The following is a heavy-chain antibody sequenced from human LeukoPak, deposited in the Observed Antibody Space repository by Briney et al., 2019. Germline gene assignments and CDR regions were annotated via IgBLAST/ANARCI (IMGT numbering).Heavy chain of an antibody. J-gene: IGHJ4*02. V-gene: IGHV3-48*03. CDR3: ARPNPLGYCNSTSCYEYYFDY. D-gene: IGHD2-2*01. Sequence: GGSLRLSCAGSGFTFSSYEMNWVRQAPGKGLEWVSHISSSGSTIYYADSVKGRFTISRDNAKNSLYLQMNSLRAEDTAVYYCARPNPLGYCNSTSCYEYYFDYWGQGTLVTVSS. CDR1: GFTFSSYE. CDR2: ISSSGSTI.